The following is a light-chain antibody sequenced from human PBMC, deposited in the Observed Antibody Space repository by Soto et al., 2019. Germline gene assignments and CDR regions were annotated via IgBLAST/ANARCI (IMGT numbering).Light chain of an antibody. J-gene: IGKJ2*01. CDR2: AAS. Sequence: DIQMTQSPSSLSASVGDRVTITCRASQSISSYLNWYQQKPGKAPKLQIYAASSLQSGVPSRFSGRGSGTDFSLNISSLQPEDFAAYYCQQCYSPPYTFGQGPKLESK. CDR3: QQCYSPPYT. CDR1: QSISSY. V-gene: IGKV1-39*01.